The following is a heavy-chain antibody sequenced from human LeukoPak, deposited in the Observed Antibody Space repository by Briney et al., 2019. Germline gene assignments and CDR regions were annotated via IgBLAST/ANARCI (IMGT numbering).Heavy chain of an antibody. Sequence: PGGSLRLSCAGSGFTFDDYAMHWVRQAPGKGLEWVSLISGDGGSTYYADSVKGRFTISRDNSKNSLYLQMNSLRTEDTALYYCAKDIYSTIAAALLFDYWGQGTLVTVSS. CDR3: AKDIYSTIAAALLFDY. CDR1: GFTFDDYA. CDR2: ISGDGGST. V-gene: IGHV3-43*02. D-gene: IGHD6-13*01. J-gene: IGHJ4*02.